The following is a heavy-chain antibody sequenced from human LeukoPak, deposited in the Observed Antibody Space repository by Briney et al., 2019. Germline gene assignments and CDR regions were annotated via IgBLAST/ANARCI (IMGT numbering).Heavy chain of an antibody. CDR3: ARDFEFGSAAGTPN. D-gene: IGHD6-13*01. V-gene: IGHV3-7*01. Sequence: GGSLRLSCAASGFTFITYWMTWVRQAPGKGLEWVANIKQDGSEKYYVDSVKGRFTISRDNAKNSLYLQMNSLRAEDTAVYYCARDFEFGSAAGTPNWGQGTLVTVSS. J-gene: IGHJ4*02. CDR1: GFTFITYW. CDR2: IKQDGSEK.